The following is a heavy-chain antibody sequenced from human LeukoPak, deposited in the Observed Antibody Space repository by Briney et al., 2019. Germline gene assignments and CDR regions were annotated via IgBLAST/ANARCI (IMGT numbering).Heavy chain of an antibody. CDR3: AREGDDILTGYPRFDY. V-gene: IGHV4-39*02. CDR2: IYYSGST. Sequence: SETLSLTCTVSGGSISSSSYYWGWIRQPPGKGLEWIGSIYYSGSTYYNPSLKSRVTISVDTSKNQFSLKLSSVTAADTAVYYCAREGDDILTGYPRFDYWGQGTLVTVSS. D-gene: IGHD3-9*01. CDR1: GGSISSSSYY. J-gene: IGHJ4*02.